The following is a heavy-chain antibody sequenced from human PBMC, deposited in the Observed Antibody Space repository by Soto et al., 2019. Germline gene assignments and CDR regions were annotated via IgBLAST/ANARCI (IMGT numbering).Heavy chain of an antibody. J-gene: IGHJ4*02. V-gene: IGHV1-3*01. Sequence: QVQLVQSGAEVKKPGASVKVSCKASGYTFTNYAMHWVRQAPGQRLEWMGWINAAIGNTKYSQKFQGSVTITRDTAANTAYMELSSLRSEATAVYYCARRNVYGSGSYSFDSRGQGTLVTVSS. CDR3: ARRNVYGSGSYSFDS. D-gene: IGHD3-10*01. CDR1: GYTFTNYA. CDR2: INAAIGNT.